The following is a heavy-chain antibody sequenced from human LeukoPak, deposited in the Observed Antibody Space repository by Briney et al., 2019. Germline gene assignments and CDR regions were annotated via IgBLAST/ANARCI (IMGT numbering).Heavy chain of an antibody. CDR1: GYTLTELS. CDR2: FDPEDGET. CDR3: ARGRNWNYELTLDY. D-gene: IGHD1-7*01. J-gene: IGHJ4*02. V-gene: IGHV1-24*01. Sequence: ASVKVSCKVSGYTLTELSMHWVRQAPGKGLEWMGGFDPEDGETIYAQKFQGRVTITADESTSTAYMELSSLRSEDTAVYYCARGRNWNYELTLDYWGQGTLVTVSS.